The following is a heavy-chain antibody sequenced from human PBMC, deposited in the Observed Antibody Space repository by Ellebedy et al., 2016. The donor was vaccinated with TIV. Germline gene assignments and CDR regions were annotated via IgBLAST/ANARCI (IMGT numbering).Heavy chain of an antibody. J-gene: IGHJ5*02. D-gene: IGHD2-21*01. Sequence: GESLKISCAASGFTFRSYGMHWVRQAAGKGPVWVARIDQYGSGTDYADFVKGRFTISRDNARDMLYLQMNSLRAEDTGLYYCARDRPGDNFFFDDWGQGTPVTVSS. CDR1: GFTFRSYG. CDR2: IDQYGSGT. V-gene: IGHV3-74*01. CDR3: ARDRPGDNFFFDD.